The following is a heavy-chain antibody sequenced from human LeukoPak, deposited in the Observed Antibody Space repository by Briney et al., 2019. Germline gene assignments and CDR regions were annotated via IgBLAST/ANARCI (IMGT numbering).Heavy chain of an antibody. D-gene: IGHD3-3*01. CDR3: ARDEGPWSPRGDAFDI. J-gene: IGHJ3*02. CDR2: IYHSGST. Sequence: SETLSLTCTVSGYSISSGYYWGWIRQPPGKGLEWIGSIYHSGSTYYNPSLKSRVTISVDTSKNQFSLKLSSVTAADTAVYYCARDEGPWSPRGDAFDIWGQGTMVTVSS. CDR1: GYSISSGYY. V-gene: IGHV4-38-2*02.